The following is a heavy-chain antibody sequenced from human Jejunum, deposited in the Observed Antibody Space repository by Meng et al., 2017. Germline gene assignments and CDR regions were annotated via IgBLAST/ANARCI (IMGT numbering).Heavy chain of an antibody. CDR2: TYFRYKWFY. V-gene: IGHV6-1*02. J-gene: IGHJ4*02. Sequence: LLQSGPALVNPSQPLSLPCAISGVTVSNDGDAWSWISQSTLRGLEWLGRTYFRYKWFYDYAPYVKSRITVKTDASKNQFSLELRSVTPDDSAIYYCARDPQYALSIVAFWGPGTLVTVSS. CDR3: ARDPQYALSIVAF. CDR1: GVTVSNDGDA. D-gene: IGHD2-2*01.